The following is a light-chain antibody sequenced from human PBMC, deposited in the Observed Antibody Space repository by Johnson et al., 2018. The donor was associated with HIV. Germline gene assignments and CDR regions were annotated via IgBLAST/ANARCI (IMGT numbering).Light chain of an antibody. Sequence: QSVLTQPPSVSAAPGQKVTISCSGSSSNIGNNYVSWYQQLPGTAPKLLIYDNNRRPSGIPDRFSASKSGTSATLVITGLQTGDEADYDCGAVDSSLSAHCVFGPGTNVTVL. CDR2: DNN. V-gene: IGLV1-51*01. J-gene: IGLJ1*01. CDR1: SSNIGNNY. CDR3: GAVDSSLSAHCV.